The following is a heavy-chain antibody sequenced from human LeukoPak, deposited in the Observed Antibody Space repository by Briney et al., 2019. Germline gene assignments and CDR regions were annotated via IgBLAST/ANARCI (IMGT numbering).Heavy chain of an antibody. V-gene: IGHV3-53*01. J-gene: IGHJ4*02. Sequence: GGSLRLSCAASGFTVSSNYMSWVRQAPGKGLEWVSVIFSGGGTYYADSVKGRFTISRDNSKNTLYLQMNSLRAEDTAVYYCAKVPPFRAAATSHDYWGQGTLVTVSS. CDR3: AKVPPFRAAATSHDY. D-gene: IGHD6-13*01. CDR2: IFSGGGT. CDR1: GFTVSSNY.